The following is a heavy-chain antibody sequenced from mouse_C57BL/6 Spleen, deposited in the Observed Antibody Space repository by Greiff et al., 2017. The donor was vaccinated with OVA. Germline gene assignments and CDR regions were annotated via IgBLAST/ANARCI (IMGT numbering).Heavy chain of an antibody. D-gene: IGHD1-1*01. CDR3: ARPSYYGSLYAMDY. V-gene: IGHV1-80*01. CDR1: GYAFSSYW. Sequence: QVQLQQSGAELVKPGASVKISCKASGYAFSSYWMNWVKQRPGKGLEWIGQIYPGDGDTNYNGKFKGKATLTADKSSSTAYMQLSSLTSEDSAVYFCARPSYYGSLYAMDYWGQGTSVTVSS. J-gene: IGHJ4*01. CDR2: IYPGDGDT.